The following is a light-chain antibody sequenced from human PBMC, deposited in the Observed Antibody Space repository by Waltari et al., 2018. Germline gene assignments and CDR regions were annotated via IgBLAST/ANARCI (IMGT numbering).Light chain of an antibody. CDR3: QHYNSYPYS. J-gene: IGKJ2*01. Sequence: DIRMTQSPSTLSASVGDRVTITCRDSQTISSWLAWYQQKPGKAPNLLIYKASNLQSGVPPRFSGSGSGTEFTLTISSLQPDDFASYYCQHYNSYPYSFGQGTKLEIK. V-gene: IGKV1-5*03. CDR1: QTISSW. CDR2: KAS.